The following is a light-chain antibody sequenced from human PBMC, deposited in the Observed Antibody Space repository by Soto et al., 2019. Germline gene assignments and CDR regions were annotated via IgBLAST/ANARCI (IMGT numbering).Light chain of an antibody. Sequence: QSVLTQPASVSGSPGQSITISCTGTSSDVGGYNFVSWYQQHPGKAPKLMIYDVRNRPSGVSNRFSGSKSVNTASLTISWPLSEDEADCYGSSYTSISNYVFGSGTRMTVL. CDR1: SSDVGGYNF. CDR2: DVR. V-gene: IGLV2-14*01. CDR3: SSYTSISNYV. J-gene: IGLJ1*01.